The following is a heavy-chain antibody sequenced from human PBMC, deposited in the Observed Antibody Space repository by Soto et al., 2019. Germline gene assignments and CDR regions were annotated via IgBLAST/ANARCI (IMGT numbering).Heavy chain of an antibody. CDR2: IYPGDSDT. J-gene: IGHJ5*02. CDR3: ARGGIWFGELSTPNWLAP. D-gene: IGHD3-10*01. Sequence: GESLKISCKGSGYSFTSYWIGWVRQMPGKGLEWMGIIYPGDSDTRYSPSFQGQVTISADKSISTAYLQWSSLKASDTAMYYCARGGIWFGELSTPNWLAPWGQGTLVTVSS. V-gene: IGHV5-51*01. CDR1: GYSFTSYW.